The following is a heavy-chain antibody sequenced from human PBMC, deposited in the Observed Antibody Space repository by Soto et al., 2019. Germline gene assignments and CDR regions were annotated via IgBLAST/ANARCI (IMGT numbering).Heavy chain of an antibody. J-gene: IGHJ3*02. CDR3: ARDRVAGIWGDAFDI. CDR1: GYTFTNHE. Sequence: QVQLMQSGAEVKKPGASVKVSCKTSGYTFTNHEINWVRQAPGQGLEWMGWINPYNANVNYAQKLQGRVTMTTDTSTSTAYMDLRSLTSDDTAVYYCARDRVAGIWGDAFDIWGQGTMVTVSS. CDR2: INPYNANV. V-gene: IGHV1-18*04. D-gene: IGHD3-16*01.